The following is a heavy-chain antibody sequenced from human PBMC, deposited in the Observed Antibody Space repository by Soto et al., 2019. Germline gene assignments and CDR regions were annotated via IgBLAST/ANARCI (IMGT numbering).Heavy chain of an antibody. D-gene: IGHD6-13*01. CDR2: INHSGST. Sequence: SETLSLTCAVYGGSFSGYYWSWIRQPPGKGLEWIGEINHSGSTNYNPSLKSRVTISVDTSKNQFSLKLSSVTAADTAVYYCARGSGIAAAGTPRYFVYCGQGTLVT. J-gene: IGHJ4*02. CDR3: ARGSGIAAAGTPRYFVY. V-gene: IGHV4-34*01. CDR1: GGSFSGYY.